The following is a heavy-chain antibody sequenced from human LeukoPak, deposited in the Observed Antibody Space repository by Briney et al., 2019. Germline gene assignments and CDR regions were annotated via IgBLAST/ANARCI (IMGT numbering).Heavy chain of an antibody. CDR1: GGTFSSYA. D-gene: IGHD3-9*01. V-gene: IGHV1-69*06. CDR3: ASGYDILTGYQFDY. J-gene: IGHJ4*02. CDR2: IIPIFGTA. Sequence: ASVKVSCKASGGTFSSYAISWVRQAPGRGLEWMGGIIPIFGTANYAQKFQGRVTITADKSTSTAYMELSSLRSEGTAVYYCASGYDILTGYQFDYWGQGTLVTVSS.